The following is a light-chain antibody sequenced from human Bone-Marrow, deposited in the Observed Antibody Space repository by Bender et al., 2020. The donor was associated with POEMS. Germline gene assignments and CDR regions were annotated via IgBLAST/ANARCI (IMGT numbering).Light chain of an antibody. CDR3: QTWGSGIQV. J-gene: IGLJ3*02. CDR1: SGHSRYA. Sequence: QLVLTQSPSASASLGASVKLTCTLTSGHSRYAIAWHQQQPKKAPRYLMKFNSDGSHTKGDGIPDRFSASTSGTDYYLTISNLQSDDEADYYCQTWGSGIQVFGGGTKLTVL. V-gene: IGLV4-69*01. CDR2: FNSDGSH.